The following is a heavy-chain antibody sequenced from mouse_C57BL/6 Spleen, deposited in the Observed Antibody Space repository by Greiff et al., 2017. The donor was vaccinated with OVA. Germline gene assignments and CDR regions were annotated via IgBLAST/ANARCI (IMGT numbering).Heavy chain of an antibody. Sequence: QVQLKQSGAELVRPGTSVKVSCKASGYAFTNYLIEWVKQRPGQGLEWIGVINPGSGGTNYNEKFKGKATLTADKSSSTAYMQLSSLTSEDSAVYFCARRYGNLPFDYWGQGTTLTVSS. CDR2: INPGSGGT. D-gene: IGHD2-1*01. V-gene: IGHV1-54*01. J-gene: IGHJ2*01. CDR1: GYAFTNYL. CDR3: ARRYGNLPFDY.